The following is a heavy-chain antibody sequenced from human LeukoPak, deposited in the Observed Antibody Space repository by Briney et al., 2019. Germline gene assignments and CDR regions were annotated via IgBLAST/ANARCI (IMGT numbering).Heavy chain of an antibody. D-gene: IGHD4-17*01. CDR1: GFTFSSYV. Sequence: PGGSLRLSCAASGFTFSSYVMHWVRQAPGKGLEWVAFIRYEGSNKYYADSVEGRFAISRDNSKNTLYLQMNSLRAEDTAVYYCAKGTVMTTVTTWGWGQGTLVTVSS. J-gene: IGHJ4*02. CDR3: AKGTVMTTVTTWG. V-gene: IGHV3-30*02. CDR2: IRYEGSNK.